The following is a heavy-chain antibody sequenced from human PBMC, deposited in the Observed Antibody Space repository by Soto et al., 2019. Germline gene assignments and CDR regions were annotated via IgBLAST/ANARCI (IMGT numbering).Heavy chain of an antibody. Sequence: GGSLRLSCAASGFTFSNYPVSWVRQAPGEGLEWVSTISDSGDSTYYADSVKGRFTISRDNSRNTLYLQMSSLRSEDTAVYYCARVKDGYYGDLFDYWGQGTLVTVSS. V-gene: IGHV3-23*01. D-gene: IGHD4-17*01. J-gene: IGHJ4*02. CDR1: GFTFSNYP. CDR2: ISDSGDST. CDR3: ARVKDGYYGDLFDY.